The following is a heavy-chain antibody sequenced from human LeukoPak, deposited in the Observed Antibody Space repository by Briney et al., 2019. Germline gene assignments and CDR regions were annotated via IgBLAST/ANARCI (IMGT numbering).Heavy chain of an antibody. CDR1: GYTFTGYY. CDR2: INPNSGGT. Sequence: ASVKVSCKASGYTFTGYYMNWVRQAPGQGLEWMGRINPNSGGTNYAQKFQGRVTMTRDTSISTAYMELSRLRSDDTAVYYCARDGEGYNYVKGYFQHWGQGTLVTVSS. CDR3: ARDGEGYNYVKGYFQH. D-gene: IGHD5-24*01. V-gene: IGHV1-2*06. J-gene: IGHJ1*01.